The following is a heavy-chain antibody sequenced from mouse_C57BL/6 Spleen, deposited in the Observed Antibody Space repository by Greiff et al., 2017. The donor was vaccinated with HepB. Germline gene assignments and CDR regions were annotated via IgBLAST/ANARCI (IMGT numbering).Heavy chain of an antibody. CDR3: AGDYEAWFAY. Sequence: RVEWVAYISSGSSTIYYAETVKGRFIISSDNAKNTLFLQMTSLGSEDTAMYYCAGDYEAWFAYWGQGTLVTVSA. CDR2: ISSGSSTI. J-gene: IGHJ3*01. V-gene: IGHV5-17*01. D-gene: IGHD2-4*01.